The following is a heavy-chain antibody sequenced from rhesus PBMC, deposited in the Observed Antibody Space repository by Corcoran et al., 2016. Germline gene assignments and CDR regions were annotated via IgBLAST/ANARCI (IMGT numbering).Heavy chain of an antibody. CDR1: GFTFSDHY. V-gene: IGHV3-184*01. CDR3: TRDRMIAAYYFDY. CDR2: IRSKAYGGTA. Sequence: EVQLVESGGGLVQPGGSPRLSCAASGFTFSDHYMYWVRQAPGKGLAWVGFIRSKAYGGTAEYAASVKGRFTISRDDSKSIAYLQMNSLKTEDTAVYYCTRDRMIAAYYFDYWGQGVLVTVSS. J-gene: IGHJ4*01. D-gene: IGHD6-25*01.